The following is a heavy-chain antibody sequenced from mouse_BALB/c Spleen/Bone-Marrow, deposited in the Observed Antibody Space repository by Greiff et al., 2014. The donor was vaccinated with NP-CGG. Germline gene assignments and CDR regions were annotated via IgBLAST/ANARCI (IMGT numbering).Heavy chain of an antibody. CDR1: GFTFSSYA. CDR3: ARGGGYYYAMDY. J-gene: IGHJ4*01. V-gene: IGHV5-6-5*01. Sequence: EVQGVESGGGLVKPGGSLKLSCAASGFTFSSYAMSGVRQTPEKRLEWVASISSGGSTYYPDSVKGRFTISRDNARNILYLQMSSLRSEDTAMYYCARGGGYYYAMDYWGQGTSVTVSS. CDR2: ISSGGST.